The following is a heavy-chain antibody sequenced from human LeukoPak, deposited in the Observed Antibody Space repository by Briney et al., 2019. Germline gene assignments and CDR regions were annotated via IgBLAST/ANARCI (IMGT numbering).Heavy chain of an antibody. CDR1: GFTVSSNY. V-gene: IGHV3-53*01. CDR3: ARPYARGLTYYYYYMDV. D-gene: IGHD2-8*01. Sequence: PGGSLRLSCAASGFTVSSNYMNWVRQAPGKGLEWVADIYSGGSTYYADSVKCRFTISRDISKNTVYLQMNSLGAEDTAVYYCARPYARGLTYYYYYMDVWGKGTTVTVSS. CDR2: IYSGGST. J-gene: IGHJ6*03.